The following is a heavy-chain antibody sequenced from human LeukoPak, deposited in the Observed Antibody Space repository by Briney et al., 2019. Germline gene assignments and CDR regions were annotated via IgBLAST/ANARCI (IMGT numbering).Heavy chain of an antibody. Sequence: GGSLRLSCAASGLTFSDYYMSWIRQAPGKGLEWVSYMSNSADTIYYADSVKGRFTISRDNAKNSLYLQMNSLRAEDTAVYYRARIIWSGHPMDVWGKGTTVTVSS. V-gene: IGHV3-11*04. J-gene: IGHJ6*03. CDR1: GLTFSDYY. CDR2: MSNSADTI. D-gene: IGHD3-3*01. CDR3: ARIIWSGHPMDV.